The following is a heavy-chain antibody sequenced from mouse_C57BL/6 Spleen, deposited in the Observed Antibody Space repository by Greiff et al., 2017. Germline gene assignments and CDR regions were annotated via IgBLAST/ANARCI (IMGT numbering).Heavy chain of an antibody. Sequence: EVKLVESGGGLVQPGGSLKLSCAASGFTFSDYYMYWVRQTPEKRLEWVAYISNGGGSTYYPDTVKGRFTISRDNAKNTLYLQMSRLKSEDTAMYYCARHAGSGAMDYWGQGTSVTVSS. D-gene: IGHD1-1*01. CDR3: ARHAGSGAMDY. CDR1: GFTFSDYY. CDR2: ISNGGGST. V-gene: IGHV5-12*01. J-gene: IGHJ4*01.